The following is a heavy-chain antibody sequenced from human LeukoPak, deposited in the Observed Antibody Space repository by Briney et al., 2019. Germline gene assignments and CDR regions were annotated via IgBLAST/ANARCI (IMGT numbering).Heavy chain of an antibody. J-gene: IGHJ3*01. CDR2: INPSGLWS. Sequence: ASVKVSCKASGYTFTRHYMHWVRQAPGQGLEWMGVINPSGLWSSSAQKFQGRVTITRDTSTSTDYMELRSLRSDDTAIYYCARIRDGYNDAYDLWGQGTVVTVPS. V-gene: IGHV1-46*01. D-gene: IGHD5-24*01. CDR3: ARIRDGYNDAYDL. CDR1: GYTFTRHY.